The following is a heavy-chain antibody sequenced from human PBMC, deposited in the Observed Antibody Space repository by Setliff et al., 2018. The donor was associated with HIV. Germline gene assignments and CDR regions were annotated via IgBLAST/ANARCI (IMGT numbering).Heavy chain of an antibody. CDR3: AGQITMVRGVYQPYYYYYMDV. CDR2: IYYTGTT. Sequence: PSETLSLTCTVSRGSISRYYWSWIRQPPGKGLEWIGYIYYTGTTKYNPSLKSRVTMSVDTSKNQFSLKLSPVTAADTAVYYCAGQITMVRGVYQPYYYYYMDVWGKGTTVTVSS. V-gene: IGHV4-59*08. D-gene: IGHD3-10*01. CDR1: RGSISRYY. J-gene: IGHJ6*03.